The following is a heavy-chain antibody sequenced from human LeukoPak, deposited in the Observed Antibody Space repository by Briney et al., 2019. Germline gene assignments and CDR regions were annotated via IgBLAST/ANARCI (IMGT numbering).Heavy chain of an antibody. CDR1: GGSISSSNW. CDR2: IYHSGST. CDR3: ARGLSDIVVVPATIHYYYGMDV. Sequence: SGTLSLTCAVSGGSISSSNWWSWVRQPPGKGLEWIGEIYHSGSTNYNPSLKSRVTISVDTSKNQFSLKLSSVTAADTAVYYCARGLSDIVVVPATIHYYYGMDVWGQGTTVTVSS. J-gene: IGHJ6*02. D-gene: IGHD2-2*01. V-gene: IGHV4-4*02.